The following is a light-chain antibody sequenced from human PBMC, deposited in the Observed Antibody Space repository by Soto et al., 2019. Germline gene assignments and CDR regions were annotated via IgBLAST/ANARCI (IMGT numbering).Light chain of an antibody. J-gene: IGLJ1*01. V-gene: IGLV2-14*01. CDR2: EVT. CDR3: SSYPSSNTRV. CDR1: SSDVGGHNY. Sequence: QSALTQPASVSASPGQSITISCTGTSSDVGGHNYVSWYQQHPGKAPKLMIYEVTNRPSGVSNRFSGSKSGNTASLTISGLQAEDEADYYGSSYPSSNTRVFGTGTKVTVL.